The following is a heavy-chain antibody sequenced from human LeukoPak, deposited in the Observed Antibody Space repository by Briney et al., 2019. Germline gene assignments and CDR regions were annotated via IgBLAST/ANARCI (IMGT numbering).Heavy chain of an antibody. D-gene: IGHD6-19*01. CDR3: ARAYRSIAVAGTGSGYFDY. CDR1: GFTFSGSA. CDR2: INPSGGST. V-gene: IGHV1-46*01. Sequence: KPGGSLRLSYAASGFTFSGSAVHWVRQAPGQGLEWMGIINPSGGSTSYAQKFQGRVTMTRDTSTSTVYMELSSLRSEDTAVYYCARAYRSIAVAGTGSGYFDYWGQGTLVTVSS. J-gene: IGHJ4*02.